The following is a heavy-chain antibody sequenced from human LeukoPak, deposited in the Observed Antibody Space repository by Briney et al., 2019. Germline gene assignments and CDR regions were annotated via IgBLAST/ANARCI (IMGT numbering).Heavy chain of an antibody. J-gene: IGHJ5*02. CDR1: GGSISSDDSS. CDR2: LYYSGIT. V-gene: IGHV4-30-4*07. D-gene: IGHD3-10*01. Sequence: SETLSLTCTVSGGSISSDDSSWSWIRQPPGKGLEWIGYLYYSGITFYNPSLRSRVTISPDMSRNQFSLKLTSVTAADTAVYYCARDGTGSGAYHHWGQGTLVTVSS. CDR3: ARDGTGSGAYHH.